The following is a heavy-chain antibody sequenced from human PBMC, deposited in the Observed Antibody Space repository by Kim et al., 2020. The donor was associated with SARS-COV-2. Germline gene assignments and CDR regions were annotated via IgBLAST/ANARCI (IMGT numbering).Heavy chain of an antibody. J-gene: IGHJ4*02. Sequence: GGSLRLSCAASGFTVSSNYMSWVRQAPGKGLEWVSVIYSGGSTYYADSVKGRFTISRDNSKNTLYLQMNSLRAEDTAVYYCARGRGRTDNYFDYWGQGTLVTVSS. CDR1: GFTVSSNY. D-gene: IGHD3-10*01. CDR3: ARGRGRTDNYFDY. V-gene: IGHV3-53*01. CDR2: IYSGGST.